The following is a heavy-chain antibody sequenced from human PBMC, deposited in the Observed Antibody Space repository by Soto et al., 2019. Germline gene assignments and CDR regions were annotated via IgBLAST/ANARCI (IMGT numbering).Heavy chain of an antibody. V-gene: IGHV2-26*01. J-gene: IGHJ5*02. CDR3: ALIKDCSRTDCYLASFDP. CDR1: GLSLTNGRLG. D-gene: IGHD2-2*01. CDR2: IFSNDDK. Sequence: GPTLVNPTETLTLTCTVSGLSLTNGRLGVSWIRQPPGKALEWLAHIFSNDDKSYSTSLKGRLTISEDISRSQVVLTMTNMDPVDSATYYCALIKDCSRTDCYLASFDPWGQGTLVTVSS.